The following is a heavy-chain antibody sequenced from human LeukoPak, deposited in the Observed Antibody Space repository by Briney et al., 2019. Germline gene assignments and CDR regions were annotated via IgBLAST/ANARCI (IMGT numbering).Heavy chain of an antibody. CDR2: IYNSGST. V-gene: IGHV4-4*07. CDR1: GGSISSYY. Sequence: SETLSLTCTVSGGSISSYYWSWIRQPAGKGLEWIGRIYNSGSTNYNPSLKSRVTMSVDTSKNQFSLKLSSVTAADTAVYYCARDRVGYCSGSSCYSSNWFDPWGQGTLVTVSS. J-gene: IGHJ5*02. CDR3: ARDRVGYCSGSSCYSSNWFDP. D-gene: IGHD2-15*01.